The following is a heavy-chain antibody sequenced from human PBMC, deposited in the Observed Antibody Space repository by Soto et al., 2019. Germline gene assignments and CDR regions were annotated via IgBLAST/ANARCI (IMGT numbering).Heavy chain of an antibody. V-gene: IGHV4-59*01. Sequence: PSETLSLTCTVSGGSISSYYWSWIRQPPGKGLEWIGYIYYSGSTNYNPSLKSRVTISVDTSKNQFSLKLSSVTAADTAVYYCASSAYRYCSGGSCYGGWFDPWGQGTLVTVSS. D-gene: IGHD2-15*01. J-gene: IGHJ5*02. CDR1: GGSISSYY. CDR3: ASSAYRYCSGGSCYGGWFDP. CDR2: IYYSGST.